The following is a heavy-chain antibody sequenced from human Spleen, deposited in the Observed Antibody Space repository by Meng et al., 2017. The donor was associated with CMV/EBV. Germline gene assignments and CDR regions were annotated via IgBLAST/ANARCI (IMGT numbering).Heavy chain of an antibody. CDR1: FTSDDYG. Sequence: FTSDDYGMSWVRQAPGKGLEWVSGINGNGGGTGYQDSVKGRFTISRDNAKNSLYLQMNSLRAEDTALYYCARGLFGYCSGGSCYSPDFWGQGTLVTVSS. D-gene: IGHD2-15*01. J-gene: IGHJ4*02. V-gene: IGHV3-20*03. CDR3: ARGLFGYCSGGSCYSPDF. CDR2: INGNGGGT.